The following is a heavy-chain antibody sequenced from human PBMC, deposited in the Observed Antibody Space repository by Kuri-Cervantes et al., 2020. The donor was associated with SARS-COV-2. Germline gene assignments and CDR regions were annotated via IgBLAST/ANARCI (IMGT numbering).Heavy chain of an antibody. CDR3: ARAPMTNSFDF. Sequence: GGSLRLSCEASGFTFVDYAMHCVRQAPGKGLEWVAVISNDGYDKYYADSVKGRFTISRDNSKNTLFLQMHSLTAEDTAVYYCARAPMTNSFDFWGRGTLVTVSS. CDR1: GFTFVDYA. CDR2: ISNDGYDK. V-gene: IGHV3-30*01. D-gene: IGHD4-11*01. J-gene: IGHJ4*02.